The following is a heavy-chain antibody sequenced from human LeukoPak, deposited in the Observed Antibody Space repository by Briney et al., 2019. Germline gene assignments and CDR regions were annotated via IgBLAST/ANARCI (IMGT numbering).Heavy chain of an antibody. CDR2: ISTSGST. J-gene: IGHJ5*02. CDR1: GYSISSGTYY. V-gene: IGHV4-61*02. CDR3: ARSGTYYNNWFGP. D-gene: IGHD3-10*01. Sequence: PSQTLSLTCTVSGYSISSGTYYWTWIRQPAGKGLEWIGRISTSGSTNYNPSLKSRVTISVDTSKNQFSLKLNSVTAADTAVYYCARSGTYYNNWFGPWGQGTLVTVSS.